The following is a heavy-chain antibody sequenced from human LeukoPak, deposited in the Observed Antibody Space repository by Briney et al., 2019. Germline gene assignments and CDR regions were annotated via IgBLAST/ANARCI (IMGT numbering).Heavy chain of an antibody. V-gene: IGHV3-48*01. CDR2: ISSGSSTI. Sequence: GGSLRLSCAASGFTFRSYSMNWVRQAPGKGLEWVSYISSGSSTIYYADSVKGRFTISRDNSKNTLYLQMNSLRAEDTAVYYCAKDGQSSSWYNLGGYWGQGTLVTVSS. J-gene: IGHJ4*02. D-gene: IGHD6-13*01. CDR3: AKDGQSSSWYNLGGY. CDR1: GFTFRSYS.